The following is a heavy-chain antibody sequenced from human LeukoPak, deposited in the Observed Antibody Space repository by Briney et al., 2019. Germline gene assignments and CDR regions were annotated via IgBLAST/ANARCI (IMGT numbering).Heavy chain of an antibody. CDR2: IYYTGST. D-gene: IGHD5-12*01. Sequence: SETLSLTCTVSGGSISTYYWSWIRQPPGKGLEWIGYIYYTGSTNYNPSLKSRVTISVDTSKNQFSLNLSSVTAADTAVYYCARMGLYSSDTFDIWGQGTMITVSP. J-gene: IGHJ3*02. CDR3: ARMGLYSSDTFDI. CDR1: GGSISTYY. V-gene: IGHV4-59*01.